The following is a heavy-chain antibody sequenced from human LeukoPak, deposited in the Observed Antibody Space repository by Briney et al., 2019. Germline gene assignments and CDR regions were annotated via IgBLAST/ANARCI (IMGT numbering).Heavy chain of an antibody. D-gene: IGHD5-24*01. CDR1: GFTFSNAW. CDR2: VKSKTDGGTT. V-gene: IGHV3-15*01. J-gene: IGHJ4*02. CDR3: TVHNYGYTLLFLY. Sequence: GGSLRLSCAASGFTFSNAWMSWVRQAPGKGLEWVGRVKSKTDGGTTDYAAPVKGRFTISRDDSRNTLYLQMNSLKTEDTAVYYCTVHNYGYTLLFLYWGQGTLVTVSS.